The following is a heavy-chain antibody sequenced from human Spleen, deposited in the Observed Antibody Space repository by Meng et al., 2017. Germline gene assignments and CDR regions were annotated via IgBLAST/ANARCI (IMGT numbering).Heavy chain of an antibody. J-gene: IGHJ4*02. CDR1: GFTFSNAW. CDR3: NTFTVVTANGFDY. Sequence: GESLKISCAASGFTFSNAWMSWVRQAPGKGLEWVGRIKSKTDGGTTDYAAPVKGRVTISRDDSKSTLYLQMNSLKTEDTAVYYCNTFTVVTANGFDYWGQGTLVTVSS. D-gene: IGHD2-21*02. V-gene: IGHV3-15*01. CDR2: IKSKTDGGTT.